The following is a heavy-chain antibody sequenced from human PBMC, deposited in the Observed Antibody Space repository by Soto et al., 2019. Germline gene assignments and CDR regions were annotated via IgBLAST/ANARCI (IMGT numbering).Heavy chain of an antibody. V-gene: IGHV3-33*01. CDR1: GFTFSSYG. J-gene: IGHJ4*02. Sequence: PGGSLRLSCAASGFTFSSYGMHWVRQAPGKGLEWVAVIWYDGSNKYYADSVKGRFTISRDNSKNTLYLQMNSLRAEDTAVYYCARDGLEYYDFWSGYYLGYYFDYWGQGTLVPVSS. CDR2: IWYDGSNK. CDR3: ARDGLEYYDFWSGYYLGYYFDY. D-gene: IGHD3-3*01.